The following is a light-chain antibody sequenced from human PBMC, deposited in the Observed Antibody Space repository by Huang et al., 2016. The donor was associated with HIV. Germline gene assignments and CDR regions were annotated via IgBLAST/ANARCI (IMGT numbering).Light chain of an antibody. Sequence: DIQMTQSPSSLSASVGDRVTITCQASQSISSYLNWYQQKPGKAPKLQIYAASSLQSGVPSRFSGSGSGTDFTLTISSLQPEDFATYYCQQSYSTSMYTFGQGTKLEIK. CDR3: QQSYSTSMYT. CDR2: AAS. V-gene: IGKV1-39*01. CDR1: QSISSY. J-gene: IGKJ2*01.